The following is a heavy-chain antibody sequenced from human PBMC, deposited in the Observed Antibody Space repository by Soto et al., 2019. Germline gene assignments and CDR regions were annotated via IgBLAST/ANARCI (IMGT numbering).Heavy chain of an antibody. D-gene: IGHD3-9*01. J-gene: IGHJ5*02. CDR1: GFIFSNFA. Sequence: QVQLVESGGGVVQPGRPLRLSCAGSGFIFSNFAMHWVRQAPGKGLEWVAVISYDGSNTDFADSVKGRFTISRDNSENTLYLHMNPLRPEDTAVYFCARGATTTDIDTWGQGTLVAVSS. V-gene: IGHV3-30*04. CDR3: ARGATTTDIDT. CDR2: ISYDGSNT.